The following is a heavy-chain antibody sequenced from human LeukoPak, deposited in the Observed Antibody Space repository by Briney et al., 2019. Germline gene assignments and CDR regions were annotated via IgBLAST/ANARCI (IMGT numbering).Heavy chain of an antibody. D-gene: IGHD3-3*01. V-gene: IGHV1-58*02. CDR1: GFTFTSSA. CDR2: IVVGSGNT. J-gene: IGHJ4*02. CDR3: AAGTDFWSGYYPAY. Sequence: ASVKVSCKASGFTFTSSAMQWVRQARGQRLEWIGWIVVGSGNTNYAQKFQERVTITRDMSTSTAYMELSSLRSEDTAVYYFAAGTDFWSGYYPAYWGQGTLVTVSS.